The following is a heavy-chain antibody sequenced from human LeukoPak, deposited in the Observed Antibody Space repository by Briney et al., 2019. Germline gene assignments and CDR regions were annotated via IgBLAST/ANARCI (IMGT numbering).Heavy chain of an antibody. D-gene: IGHD3-3*01. CDR2: INPSGGST. CDR3: ARDSPFVRPGVVPDY. CDR1: GYTFTSYY. Sequence: ASVKVSCTASGYTFTSYYMHWVRQAPGQGLEWMGIINPSGGSTSYAQKFQGRVTMTRDTSTSTVYMELSSLRSEDTAVYYCARDSPFVRPGVVPDYWGQGTLVTVSS. V-gene: IGHV1-46*01. J-gene: IGHJ4*02.